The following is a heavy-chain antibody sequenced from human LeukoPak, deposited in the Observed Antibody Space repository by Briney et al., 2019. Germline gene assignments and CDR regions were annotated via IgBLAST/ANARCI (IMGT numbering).Heavy chain of an antibody. V-gene: IGHV1-46*01. D-gene: IGHD3-22*01. CDR2: INPSGGST. CDR1: GYTFTSYY. J-gene: IGHJ3*02. Sequence: ASVKVSCKASGYTFTSYYMHWVRQAPGQGLEWMGKINPSGGSTSYAQKFQGRVTMTRDTSTRTVYMELSSLRSEDTAVYYCARELLYYYDCSGSQGFPLDIWGQGTMVTVSS. CDR3: ARELLYYYDCSGSQGFPLDI.